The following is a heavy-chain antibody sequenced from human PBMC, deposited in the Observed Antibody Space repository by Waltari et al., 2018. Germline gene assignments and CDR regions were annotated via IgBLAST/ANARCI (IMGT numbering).Heavy chain of an antibody. CDR1: GYTFTSYA. CDR3: ARDPLARFLEENWFDP. Sequence: QVQLVQSGAEVKKPGASVKVSCKASGYTFTSYAMHWVRQAPGQGLEWMGWINTNTGNPTYAQGFTGRFVFSLDTSVSTAYLQISSLKAEDTAVYYCARDPLARFLEENWFDPWGQGTLVTVSS. V-gene: IGHV7-4-1*02. D-gene: IGHD3-3*01. J-gene: IGHJ5*02. CDR2: INTNTGNP.